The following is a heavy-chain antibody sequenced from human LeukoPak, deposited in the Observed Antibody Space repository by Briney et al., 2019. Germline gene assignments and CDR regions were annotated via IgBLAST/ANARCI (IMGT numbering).Heavy chain of an antibody. J-gene: IGHJ4*02. V-gene: IGHV3-30*02. D-gene: IGHD3-22*01. CDR2: IRYDGSNK. CDR1: GFTFSSYG. Sequence: GGSLRLSCAATGFTFSSYGMYWVRQAPGKGLERVAFIRYDGSNKYYADSVKGRFTISRDNSKNTLYLQMNSLRAEDTAVYYCAKDRNYYDSSGYYSLIDYWGQGTLVTVSS. CDR3: AKDRNYYDSSGYYSLIDY.